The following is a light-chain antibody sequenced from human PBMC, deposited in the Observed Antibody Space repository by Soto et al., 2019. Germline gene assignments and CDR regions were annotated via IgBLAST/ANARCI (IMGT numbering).Light chain of an antibody. CDR3: QQRSSSLT. J-gene: IGKJ4*01. CDR1: QSVSSY. CDR2: DAS. V-gene: IGKV3-11*01. Sequence: EIVLTQSPATLSLSPGERANLSCRASQSVSSYLALYQQKPGQAPRLLIYDASNRATGIPARFSGSGSGTDFTLTISSLEPEDFAVYYCQQRSSSLTFGGGTKVDIK.